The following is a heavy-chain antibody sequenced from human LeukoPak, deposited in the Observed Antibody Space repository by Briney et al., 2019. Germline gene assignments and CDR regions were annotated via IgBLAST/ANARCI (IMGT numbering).Heavy chain of an antibody. D-gene: IGHD3-9*01. CDR2: IYTSGST. J-gene: IGHJ5*02. V-gene: IGHV4-4*07. CDR3: ARDQDILTGYNNWFDP. CDR1: GGSISSYY. Sequence: PSETLSLTCTVSGGSISSYYWSWIRQPAGKGLVWIGRIYTSGSTNYNPSLKSRVTMSVDTSKNQFSLKLSSVTAADTAVYYCARDQDILTGYNNWFDPWGQGTLVTVSS.